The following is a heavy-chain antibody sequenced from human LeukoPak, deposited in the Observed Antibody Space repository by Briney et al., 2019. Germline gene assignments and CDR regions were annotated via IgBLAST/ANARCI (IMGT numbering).Heavy chain of an antibody. CDR1: GGSISDNY. D-gene: IGHD2-15*01. J-gene: IGHJ4*02. V-gene: IGHV4-59*08. CDR3: ARHPFATPFDS. CDR2: AYSSGHT. Sequence: KPSETLSLTCTVSGGSISDNYWSWLRQPPGKGLEWMGYAYSSGHTIYNYSLKSRVAMSLDTSKSQFSLRLSSVTAADTALYFCARHPFATPFDSWGPGTLVTASS.